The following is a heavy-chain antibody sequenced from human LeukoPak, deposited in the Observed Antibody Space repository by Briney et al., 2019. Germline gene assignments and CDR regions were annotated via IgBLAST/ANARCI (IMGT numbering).Heavy chain of an antibody. CDR2: IWYDGSNK. CDR3: ARGHYGLEV. Sequence: PGGSLRLSCAVSGFTFSNYDMHWVRQAPGKGLEWVAVIWYDGSNKYYADSVKGRFTISRDNARNSLNLQMDSLRAEDTAVYYCARGHYGLEVWGQGTTVTVSS. CDR1: GFTFSNYD. J-gene: IGHJ6*02. V-gene: IGHV3-33*01.